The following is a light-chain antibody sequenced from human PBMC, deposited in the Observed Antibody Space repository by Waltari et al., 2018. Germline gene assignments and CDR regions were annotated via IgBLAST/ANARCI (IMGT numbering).Light chain of an antibody. CDR3: QQYYSTPLT. Sequence: DIVMTQSPDSLAVSLGERATINCKSSQSVLYSSNNKNYLAWYQQKPGQPPKRLIYWASTRESGVPDRFSGSGSGTDFTLTISSLQAEDVAVYYCQQYYSTPLTFGRGTKVEIK. V-gene: IGKV4-1*01. CDR2: WAS. J-gene: IGKJ4*01. CDR1: QSVLYSSNNKNY.